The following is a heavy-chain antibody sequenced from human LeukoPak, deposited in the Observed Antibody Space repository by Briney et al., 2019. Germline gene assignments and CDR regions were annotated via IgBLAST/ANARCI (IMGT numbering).Heavy chain of an antibody. J-gene: IGHJ3*02. V-gene: IGHV1-69*06. CDR2: IIPIFGST. D-gene: IGHD1-7*01. CDR1: GGTFSTYA. CDR3: ARTDWNYGAHNKRLDI. Sequence: GASVKVSCKASGGTFSTYAITWVRQAPGQGLEWMGGIIPIFGSTNYAQTSQGRVAITADKSSGTAYMELSSLRSDDTAVYYCARTDWNYGAHNKRLDIWGQGTLVTVSS.